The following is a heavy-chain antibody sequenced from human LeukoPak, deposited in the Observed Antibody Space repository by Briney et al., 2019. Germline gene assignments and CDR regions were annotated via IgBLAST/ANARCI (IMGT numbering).Heavy chain of an antibody. CDR1: GFTFSSYG. CDR2: ISYDGSNK. CDR3: AKDNFDP. Sequence: PGRSLRLSCAASGFTFSSYGMHWVRQAPGKGLEWVAVISYDGSNKYYADSVKGRFTISRDNSKNTLYLQMNSLRAEDMAVYYCAKDNFDPWGQGTLVTVSS. J-gene: IGHJ5*02. V-gene: IGHV3-30*18.